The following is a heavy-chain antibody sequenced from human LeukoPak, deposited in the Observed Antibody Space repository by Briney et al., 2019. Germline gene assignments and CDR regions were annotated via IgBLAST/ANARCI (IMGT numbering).Heavy chain of an antibody. Sequence: GGSLRLSCATPGFTFSRYAMHWVRQAPGKGLEWVALISYDANIGSNKYYADSVKGRFTISRDNSKNTLYLQMNSLRAEDTAVYYCARDGGYDFWSGYYQDYWGQGTLVTVSS. CDR2: ISYDANIGSNK. J-gene: IGHJ4*02. D-gene: IGHD3-3*01. CDR3: ARDGGYDFWSGYYQDY. CDR1: GFTFSRYA. V-gene: IGHV3-30-3*01.